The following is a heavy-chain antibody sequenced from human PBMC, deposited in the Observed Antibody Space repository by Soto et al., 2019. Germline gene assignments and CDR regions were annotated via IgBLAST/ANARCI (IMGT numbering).Heavy chain of an antibody. Sequence: SETLSLTCAVSGYSISSGYYWGWIRQPPGKGLEWIGSIYHSGSTYYNPSLRSRVTISVDTSKNQFSLKLSSVTAADTAVYYCARDLYYYDSSGYYSKYFDYWGQGTLVTVSS. D-gene: IGHD3-22*01. V-gene: IGHV4-38-2*02. CDR2: IYHSGST. CDR1: GYSISSGYY. CDR3: ARDLYYYDSSGYYSKYFDY. J-gene: IGHJ4*02.